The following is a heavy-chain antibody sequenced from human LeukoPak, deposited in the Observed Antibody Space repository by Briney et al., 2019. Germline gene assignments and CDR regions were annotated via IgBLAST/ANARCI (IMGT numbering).Heavy chain of an antibody. Sequence: GESLKISCKGSGYSFTSYWIGWVRQMPGKGLEWMGIIYPGDSDTRYSPSFQGQVTISADKSISTAYLQWRSLKASDSAMYYCARGQHILTGYPRPADYWGQGTLVTVSS. CDR1: GYSFTSYW. CDR2: IYPGDSDT. V-gene: IGHV5-51*01. D-gene: IGHD3-9*01. CDR3: ARGQHILTGYPRPADY. J-gene: IGHJ4*02.